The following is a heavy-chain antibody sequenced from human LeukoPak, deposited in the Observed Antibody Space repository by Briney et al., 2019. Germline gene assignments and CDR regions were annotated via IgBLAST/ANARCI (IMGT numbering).Heavy chain of an antibody. V-gene: IGHV4-39*07. CDR3: ARGRYNDGVYSKTDFDC. Sequence: PSETLSLTCAVSGASIRSSDYYWGWTRQPPGKGLEWIATIHDSGNTYYNPSLNSRVTISLDTSKNQFSLRLFSVTAADTAVYYCARGRYNDGVYSKTDFDCWGQGTLVTVSA. CDR1: GASIRSSDYY. D-gene: IGHD2-8*01. CDR2: IHDSGNT. J-gene: IGHJ4*02.